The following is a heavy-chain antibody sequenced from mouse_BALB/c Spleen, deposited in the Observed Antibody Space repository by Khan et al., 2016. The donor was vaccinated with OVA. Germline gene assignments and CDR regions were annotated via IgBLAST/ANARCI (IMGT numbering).Heavy chain of an antibody. V-gene: IGHV9-2-1*01. CDR3: ARLWDYAGGY. D-gene: IGHD2-4*01. CDR1: GYTFTDYS. J-gene: IGHJ3*01. CDR2: INTETGEP. Sequence: QIQLVQSGPELKKPGETVKISCKASGYTFTDYSMHWVKQAPGKGLKWMGWINTETGEPTYADDFKGRFAFSLETSASTAYLQTNNLKNEDTATYFCARLWDYAGGYWGHGTLVTVSA.